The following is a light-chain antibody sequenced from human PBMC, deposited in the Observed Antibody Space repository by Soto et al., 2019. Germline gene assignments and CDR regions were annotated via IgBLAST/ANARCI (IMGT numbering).Light chain of an antibody. V-gene: IGKV1-27*01. J-gene: IGKJ3*01. CDR1: QGIRNF. CDR3: QKYSSVPV. CDR2: PAS. Sequence: DIQMTQSPTSLSASVGDRVTITCRASQGIRNFVAWYQQKPGKAPKLLIYPASTLQSGVPSRFSGSGSGTDFTLTINSLQPEDVATYSCQKYSSVPVFGPGIKVEIK.